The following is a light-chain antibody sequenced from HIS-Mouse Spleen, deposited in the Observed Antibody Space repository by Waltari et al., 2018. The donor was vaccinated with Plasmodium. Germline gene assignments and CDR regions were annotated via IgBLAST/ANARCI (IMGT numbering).Light chain of an antibody. CDR2: GAS. CDR1: QSVSSN. CDR3: QQYNNWSFT. V-gene: IGKV3-15*01. J-gene: IGKJ3*01. Sequence: EIVMTQSPATLSVSPGERVTLSCRASQSVSSNLAWYQQKPGQAPRLLIDGASTRATGIPARFSGSGSGTEFTLTISSLQSEDFAVYYCQQYNNWSFTFGPGTKVDIK.